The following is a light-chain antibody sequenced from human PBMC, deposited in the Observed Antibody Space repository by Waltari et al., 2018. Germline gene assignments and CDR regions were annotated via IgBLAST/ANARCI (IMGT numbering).Light chain of an antibody. V-gene: IGLV2-14*01. CDR1: TSDVGFYTY. Sequence: QSALIQPASVSGSPGRRITISCAGTTSDVGFYTYVPWYQQHPGKAPKPMIYDVFVRPSGVSNRFSGSKSGNTASLTISGLQAEDEADYYCNSYTGSSSWVFGGGTKLTVL. CDR2: DVF. CDR3: NSYTGSSSWV. J-gene: IGLJ3*02.